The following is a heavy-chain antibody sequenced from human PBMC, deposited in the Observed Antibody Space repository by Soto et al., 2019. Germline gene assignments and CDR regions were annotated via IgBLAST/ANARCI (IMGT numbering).Heavy chain of an antibody. Sequence: ESLKISCKGSGYSFTSYWIGWFLQMPVKGLEWMGIIYPGDSDTRYSPSFQGQVTISADKSISTAYLQWSSLKASDTAMYYCARQGIAVAGPGGWFDPWGQGTLVTVSS. CDR1: GYSFTSYW. CDR2: IYPGDSDT. V-gene: IGHV5-51*01. J-gene: IGHJ5*02. D-gene: IGHD6-19*01. CDR3: ARQGIAVAGPGGWFDP.